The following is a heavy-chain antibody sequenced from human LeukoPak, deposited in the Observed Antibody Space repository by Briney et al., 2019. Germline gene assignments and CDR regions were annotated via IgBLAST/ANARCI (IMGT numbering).Heavy chain of an antibody. J-gene: IGHJ4*02. Sequence: GGSLRLSCAASGFIFRSYEMNWVRQAPGKGLEWVSYISSSGSTIYYADSMKGRFTISRDNAKSSLYLQMNSLRAEDTALYYCARGGKWELLPGSEIDYWGQGTLVTVSS. CDR1: GFIFRSYE. V-gene: IGHV3-48*03. CDR3: ARGGKWELLPGSEIDY. D-gene: IGHD1-26*01. CDR2: ISSSGSTI.